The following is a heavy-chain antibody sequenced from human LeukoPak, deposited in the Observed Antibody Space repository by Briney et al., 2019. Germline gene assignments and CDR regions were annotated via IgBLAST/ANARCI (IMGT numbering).Heavy chain of an antibody. J-gene: IGHJ4*02. CDR3: SKGETEAGALTHFY. D-gene: IGHD6-13*01. CDR1: GFTFRNYA. Sequence: GGSLRLSCAASGFTFRNYAMSWVRQAPGKGLEWVSAVSGGGTTTHYADSVKGRFTVSRDNSKNMVYLQMDSLGADDTAVYYCSKGETEAGALTHFYWGQGTLVTVSS. CDR2: VSGGGTTT. V-gene: IGHV3-23*01.